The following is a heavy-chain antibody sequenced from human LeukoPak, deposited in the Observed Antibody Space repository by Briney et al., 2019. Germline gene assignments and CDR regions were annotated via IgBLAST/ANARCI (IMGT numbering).Heavy chain of an antibody. CDR1: GGSISSSSYC. D-gene: IGHD3-22*01. CDR2: ICYSGST. J-gene: IGHJ4*02. Sequence: PSETLSLTCTVSGGSISSSSYCWGWIRQPPGKGLEWIGSICYSGSTFYNPSLKSRVTLSVDTSKNQFSLKLSSVTAADTAVYYCARESRYYYDSSGYGRIDYWGQGTLVTVSS. CDR3: ARESRYYYDSSGYGRIDY. V-gene: IGHV4-39*01.